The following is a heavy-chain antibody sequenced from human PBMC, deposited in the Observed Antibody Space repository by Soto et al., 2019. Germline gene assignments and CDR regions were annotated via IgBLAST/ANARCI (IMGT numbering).Heavy chain of an antibody. Sequence: GGSLRLSCVVSGFTLSNYGMHWVRQPPGKGLEWVALISDDGDKRYYADSVRGRLIISRDNSKDTLYLQMNSLGPDDTAVYFCAKARVRIVGANSFDYWGQGTPVTVS. CDR3: AKARVRIVGANSFDY. CDR1: GFTLSNYG. V-gene: IGHV3-30*18. CDR2: ISDDGDKR. D-gene: IGHD1-26*01. J-gene: IGHJ4*02.